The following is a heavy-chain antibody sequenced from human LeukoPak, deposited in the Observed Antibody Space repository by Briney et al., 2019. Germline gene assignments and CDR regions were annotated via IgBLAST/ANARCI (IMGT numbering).Heavy chain of an antibody. J-gene: IGHJ4*02. CDR1: GGSISSYY. CDR2: IYYSGNT. Sequence: SETLSLTCTVSGGSISSYYWNWFWQPPGKGLEWIGHIYYSGNTNYSPSLKSRVTISLDTSRKQFSLRLSSVTAADTAMYYCARDRGSYSYFDFWGQGTLVTVSS. V-gene: IGHV4-59*01. D-gene: IGHD1-26*01. CDR3: ARDRGSYSYFDF.